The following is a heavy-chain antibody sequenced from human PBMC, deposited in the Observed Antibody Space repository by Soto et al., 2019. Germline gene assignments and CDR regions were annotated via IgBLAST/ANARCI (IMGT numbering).Heavy chain of an antibody. J-gene: IGHJ6*02. D-gene: IGHD3-10*01. CDR3: ARMVRGVNCYYYYGMDV. Sequence: SETLSLTCSVSGADINSGGYYWSWLRQPAGKGLEWIGRIYTSGSTNYNPSLKSRVTMSVDTSKNQFSLKLSSVTAADTAVYYCARMVRGVNCYYYYGMDVCGQGTTVTVSS. CDR2: IYTSGST. V-gene: IGHV4-61*02. CDR1: GADINSGGYY.